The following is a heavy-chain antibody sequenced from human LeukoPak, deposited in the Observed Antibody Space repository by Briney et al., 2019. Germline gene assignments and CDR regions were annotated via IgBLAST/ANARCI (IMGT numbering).Heavy chain of an antibody. CDR2: IYYSGST. CDR3: ARDNLLEPAAMEYYYYMDV. D-gene: IGHD2-2*01. V-gene: IGHV4-59*12. J-gene: IGHJ6*03. CDR1: GGSISSYY. Sequence: PSETRSLTCTVSGGSISSYYWSWIRQPPGKGLEWIGYIYYSGSTNYNPSLKSRVTISVDTSKNQFSLKLSSVTAADTAVYYCARDNLLEPAAMEYYYYMDVWGKGTTVTVSS.